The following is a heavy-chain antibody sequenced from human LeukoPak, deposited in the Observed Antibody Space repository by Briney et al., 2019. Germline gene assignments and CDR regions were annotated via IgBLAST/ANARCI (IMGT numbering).Heavy chain of an antibody. Sequence: SETLSLTCAVYGESFSGYYWSWIRQPPGKGLEWIGEINHSGSTNYNPSLKSRVTISVDTSKNQFSLKLTSVTAADTAVYYCARVGRWLQPLFDYWGQGTLVTVSS. J-gene: IGHJ4*02. V-gene: IGHV4-34*01. D-gene: IGHD5-24*01. CDR3: ARVGRWLQPLFDY. CDR2: INHSGST. CDR1: GESFSGYY.